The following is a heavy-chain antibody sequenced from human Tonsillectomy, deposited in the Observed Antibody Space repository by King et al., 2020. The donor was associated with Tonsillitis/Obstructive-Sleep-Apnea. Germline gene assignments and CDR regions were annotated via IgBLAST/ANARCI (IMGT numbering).Heavy chain of an antibody. V-gene: IGHV1-18*01. CDR3: AKESNYYYDMDV. J-gene: IGHJ6*03. CDR2: ISTYNGNT. CDR1: GYPFTNYG. Sequence: QLMQSGAEVKKPGASVKVSCKASGYPFTNYGIIWVRQAPGQGLEWMGWISTYNGNTNYAQNLQDRVTMTTDTSTSTAYMELRSLRSDDTAVYYCAKESNYYYDMDVWGKGTTVTVSS.